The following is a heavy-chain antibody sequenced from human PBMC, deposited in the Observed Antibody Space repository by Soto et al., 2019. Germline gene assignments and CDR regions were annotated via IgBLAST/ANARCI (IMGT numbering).Heavy chain of an antibody. CDR1: GYTFTSYA. CDR3: ARDKGVVVVPAAIPDP. CDR2: INAGNGNT. V-gene: IGHV1-3*01. Sequence: ASVKVSCKASGYTFTSYAMHWVRQAPGQRLEWMGWINAGNGNTKYSQKFQGRVTITRDTSASTAYMELSSLRSEDTAVYYCARDKGVVVVPAAIPDPWGQGTLVTAPQ. D-gene: IGHD2-2*01. J-gene: IGHJ5*02.